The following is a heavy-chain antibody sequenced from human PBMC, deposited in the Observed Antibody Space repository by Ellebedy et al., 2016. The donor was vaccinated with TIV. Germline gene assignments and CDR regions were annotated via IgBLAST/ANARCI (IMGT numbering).Heavy chain of an antibody. D-gene: IGHD3-3*02. CDR2: ISGSGDNT. V-gene: IGHV3-23*01. CDR1: EFTFATYA. J-gene: IGHJ4*02. CDR3: VAFTVNFDF. Sequence: GGSLRLSXAASEFTFATYAMSWVRQAPGKGLEWVSAISGSGDNTYYADSVKGRFTISRDNSKNTLYLQLNSLRAEDTAIYYCVAFTVNFDFWGQGTLVTVSS.